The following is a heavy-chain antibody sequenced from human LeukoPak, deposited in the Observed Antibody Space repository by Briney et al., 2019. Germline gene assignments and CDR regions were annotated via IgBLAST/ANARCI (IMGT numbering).Heavy chain of an antibody. D-gene: IGHD6-13*01. CDR2: IYYSGST. Sequence: SETLSLTCTVSGDSISSGGYYWSWIRQHPGQGLEWIGYIYYSGSTYYNPSLKSRVAISLDTSKNQFSLKLSSVTAADTAVHYCVRGPPSGDSSSWFDYWGQGTLVTVSS. J-gene: IGHJ4*02. CDR1: GDSISSGGYY. V-gene: IGHV4-31*03. CDR3: VRGPPSGDSSSWFDY.